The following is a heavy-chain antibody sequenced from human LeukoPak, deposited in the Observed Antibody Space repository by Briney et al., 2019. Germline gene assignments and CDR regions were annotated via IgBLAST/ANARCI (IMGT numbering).Heavy chain of an antibody. Sequence: GGSLRLSCAASGFTFSSYGMNWVRRAPGKGLEWEANMKQDGSEKYYVDSVKGRFTISRDNAKNSLYLQMNSLSAEDTAIYYCARDRRDGYNVLDYWGQGTLVTVSS. J-gene: IGHJ4*02. D-gene: IGHD5-24*01. CDR2: MKQDGSEK. CDR3: ARDRRDGYNVLDY. CDR1: GFTFSSYG. V-gene: IGHV3-7*01.